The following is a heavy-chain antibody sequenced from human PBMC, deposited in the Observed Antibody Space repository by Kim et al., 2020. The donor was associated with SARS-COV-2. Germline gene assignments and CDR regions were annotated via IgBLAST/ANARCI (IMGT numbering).Heavy chain of an antibody. CDR1: GFTFSSYW. CDR2: INSDGSST. D-gene: IGHD3-3*01. CDR3: ARDYDFWSGYPSRAFDI. J-gene: IGHJ3*02. V-gene: IGHV3-74*01. Sequence: GGSLRLSCAASGFTFSSYWMHWVRQAPGKGLVWVSRINSDGSSTSYADSVKGRFTISRDNAKNTLYLQMNSLRAEDTAVYYCARDYDFWSGYPSRAFDIWGQGTMVTVSS.